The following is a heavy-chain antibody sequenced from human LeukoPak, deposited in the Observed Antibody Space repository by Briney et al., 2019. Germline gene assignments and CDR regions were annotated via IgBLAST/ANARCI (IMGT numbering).Heavy chain of an antibody. CDR1: AFTSSDYY. Sequence: PGGSLRLSCAASAFTSSDYYMTWIRQAPGKGLGGVSYISTTGSSGSTIYYADSVKGRFTISRDNANNSLYLQMNNLRAEDTAVYYCARRRDYFDSWGQGTLVTVSS. CDR3: ARRRDYFDS. CDR2: ISTTGSSGSTI. J-gene: IGHJ4*02. V-gene: IGHV3-11*01.